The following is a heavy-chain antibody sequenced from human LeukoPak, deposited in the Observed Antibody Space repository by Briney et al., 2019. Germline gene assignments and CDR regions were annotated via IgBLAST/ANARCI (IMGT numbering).Heavy chain of an antibody. CDR3: AKDGIGSGGSYNAFDI. Sequence: PGGSLRLSCAASGFTFSSYGMHWVRQAPGKGLEWVAVIWYDGSNKYYADSVKGRFTISRDNSKNTLYLQMNSLRAEDTAVYYCAKDGIGSGGSYNAFDIWGQGTMVTVS. J-gene: IGHJ3*02. CDR1: GFTFSSYG. V-gene: IGHV3-33*06. CDR2: IWYDGSNK. D-gene: IGHD1-26*01.